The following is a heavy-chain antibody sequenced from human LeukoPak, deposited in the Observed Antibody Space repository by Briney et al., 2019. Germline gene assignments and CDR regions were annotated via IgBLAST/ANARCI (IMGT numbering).Heavy chain of an antibody. CDR3: ARCDFRVPGPPCAWIDS. Sequence: PGGSLRLSCAASGFNFNSYEMIWVRQAPGKGLEGVSHISGSGSTIYAADSMRGRFIMSRDNAKNSVNLQLNSLRVEDTAVYYCARCDFRVPGPPCAWIDSWGQGTLVIVSS. D-gene: IGHD3-3*01. J-gene: IGHJ5*01. CDR1: GFNFNSYE. CDR2: ISGSGSTI. V-gene: IGHV3-48*03.